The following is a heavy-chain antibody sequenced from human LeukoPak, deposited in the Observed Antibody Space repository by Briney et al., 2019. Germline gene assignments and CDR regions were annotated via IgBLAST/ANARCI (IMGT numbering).Heavy chain of an antibody. J-gene: IGHJ4*02. CDR3: ARVTLYAESALDY. CDR2: ISGSSSYT. D-gene: IGHD4-17*01. CDR1: GFTFSGYE. Sequence: GGSLRLSCAASGFTFSGYEMHWIRQAPGKGLEWVSYISGSSSYTIYADSVKGRFTISRDNAKNSLYLQMNSLRAEDTAVYYCARVTLYAESALDYWGQGTLVTVSS. V-gene: IGHV3-11*06.